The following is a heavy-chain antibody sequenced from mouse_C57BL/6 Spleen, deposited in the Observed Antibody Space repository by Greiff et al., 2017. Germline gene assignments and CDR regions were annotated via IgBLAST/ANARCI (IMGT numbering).Heavy chain of an antibody. D-gene: IGHD1-1*01. CDR3: ARRDYYGSSYRGNYFGY. V-gene: IGHV1-26*01. CDR2: INPNNGGT. J-gene: IGHJ2*01. Sequence: VQLQQSGPELVKPGASVKISCKASGYTFTDYYMNWVKQSHGKSLEWIGDINPNNGGTSYNQKFKGKATLTVDKSSSTSYMELRSLTSEDSAVYYCARRDYYGSSYRGNYFGYWGHGTTLTVSS. CDR1: GYTFTDYY.